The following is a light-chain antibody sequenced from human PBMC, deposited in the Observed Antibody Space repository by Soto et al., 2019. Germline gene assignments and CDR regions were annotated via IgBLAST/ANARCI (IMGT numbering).Light chain of an antibody. J-gene: IGKJ1*01. V-gene: IGKV1-33*01. CDR3: QHYDNLART. CDR1: QDISNY. Sequence: DIQMTQSPSSLSASVGDRVTITCQASQDISNYLSWYQQKPGKAPKLLIYDASNLETGVPSRFSGSGSGTDFTFTISRLQPEDVATYYCQHYDNLARTFGQGTKVEIE. CDR2: DAS.